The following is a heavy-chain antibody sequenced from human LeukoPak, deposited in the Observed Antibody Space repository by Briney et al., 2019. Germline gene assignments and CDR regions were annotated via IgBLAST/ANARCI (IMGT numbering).Heavy chain of an antibody. Sequence: MPEGSLRLSCIASGFTFDEYGMSWVRQAPGKGLEWVSSISSSSSYIYYADSVKGRFTISRDNAKNSLYLQMNSLRAEDTAVYYCATRQITYGGKPPIWGQGTLVTVSS. CDR2: ISSSSSYI. CDR1: GFTFDEYG. CDR3: ATRQITYGGKPPI. D-gene: IGHD4-23*01. V-gene: IGHV3-21*01. J-gene: IGHJ4*02.